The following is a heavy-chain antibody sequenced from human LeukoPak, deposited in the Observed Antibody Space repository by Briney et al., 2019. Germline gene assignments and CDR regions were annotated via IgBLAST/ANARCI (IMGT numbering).Heavy chain of an antibody. D-gene: IGHD3-22*01. CDR2: IYYSGST. CDR3: ARGEQYYYDSSGYSYYFDY. Sequence: SETLSLTCTVSGGSISSYYWSWIRQPPGKGLEWIGYIYYSGSTYYNPSLKSRVTISVDTPKNQFSLKLSSVTAADTAVYYCARGEQYYYDSSGYSYYFDYWGQGTLVTVSS. J-gene: IGHJ4*02. CDR1: GGSISSYY. V-gene: IGHV4-59*08.